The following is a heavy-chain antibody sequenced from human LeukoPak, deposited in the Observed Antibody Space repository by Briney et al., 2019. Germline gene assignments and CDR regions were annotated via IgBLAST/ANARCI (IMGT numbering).Heavy chain of an antibody. D-gene: IGHD1-26*01. CDR2: ISGSGDKT. Sequence: GGSLRLSCAASGFTFSSYAMSWVRQAPGKGLEWVSAISGSGDKTYYSDSVKGRFTISRDNSKNTLYLQMNSLRVEDTAVYFCAKAGSGSYYGEYFQHWGQGTRVTVSS. V-gene: IGHV3-23*01. CDR1: GFTFSSYA. J-gene: IGHJ1*01. CDR3: AKAGSGSYYGEYFQH.